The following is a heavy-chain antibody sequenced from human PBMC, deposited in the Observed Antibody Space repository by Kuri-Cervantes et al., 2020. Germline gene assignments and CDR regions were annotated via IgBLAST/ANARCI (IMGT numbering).Heavy chain of an antibody. CDR1: GFTFSSYG. V-gene: IGHV3-30*03. D-gene: IGHD3-10*01. CDR2: ISYDGSNK. CDR3: ARDWGVRGVITLDY. J-gene: IGHJ4*02. Sequence: GGSLRLSCAASGFTFSSYGMHWVRQAPGKGLEWVAVISYDGSNKYYADSVKGRFTISRDNPKNSLYLQMNSLRDEDTAVYYCARDWGVRGVITLDYWGQGTLVTVSS.